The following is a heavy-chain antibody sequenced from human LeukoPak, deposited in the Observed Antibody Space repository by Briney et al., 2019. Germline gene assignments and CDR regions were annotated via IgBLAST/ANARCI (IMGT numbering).Heavy chain of an antibody. V-gene: IGHV4-59*01. CDR3: ARGVAYYDSSGYAHYYYGMDV. J-gene: IGHJ6*02. D-gene: IGHD3-22*01. CDR2: IYYSGST. Sequence: PSETLSLTCTVSGGSLSSYYWGWVRQPPGKGLEWIGYIYYSGSTNYNPSLKSRVTISVDTSKNQFSLKLSSVTAADTAVYYCARGVAYYDSSGYAHYYYGMDVWGQGTTVTVSS. CDR1: GGSLSSYY.